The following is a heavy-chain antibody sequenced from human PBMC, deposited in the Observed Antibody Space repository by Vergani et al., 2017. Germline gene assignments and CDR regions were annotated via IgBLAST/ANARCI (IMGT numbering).Heavy chain of an antibody. CDR2: ISAYNGNT. Sequence: QVQLVQSGAEVKKPGASVKVSCKASGYTFTSYGISWVRQAPGQGLEWMGWISAYNGNTNYAQKLQGRVTMTTDTSTSTAYMELRSLRSDDTAVYYCARVPAAIESIPSSGWFDPWGQGTLVTVSS. CDR3: ARVPAAIESIPSSGWFDP. V-gene: IGHV1-18*01. CDR1: GYTFTSYG. D-gene: IGHD2-2*02. J-gene: IGHJ5*02.